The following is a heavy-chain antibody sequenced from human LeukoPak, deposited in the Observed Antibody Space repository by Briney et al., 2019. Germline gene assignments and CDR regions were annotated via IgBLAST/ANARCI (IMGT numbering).Heavy chain of an antibody. V-gene: IGHV3-23*01. D-gene: IGHD6-19*01. J-gene: IGHJ4*02. CDR3: AKDPVVYHGGSGWHYFDY. CDR2: IGGTGDRT. CDR1: RFTFSSYA. Sequence: PGGSLRLSCAASRFTFSSYAMSWVRQAPGRGLEWVSTIGGTGDRTYYADSVKGRFTISRDNSMDTLFLQMNSLTAEDTAVYYCAKDPVVYHGGSGWHYFDYWGQGTLVTVSS.